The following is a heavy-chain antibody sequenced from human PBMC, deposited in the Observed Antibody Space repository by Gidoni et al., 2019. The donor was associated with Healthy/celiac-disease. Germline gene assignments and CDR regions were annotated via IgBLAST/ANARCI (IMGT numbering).Heavy chain of an antibody. CDR1: GYTFTSDG. D-gene: IGHD3-10*01. J-gene: IGHJ6*02. CDR3: ARLLWFWELSGMDV. CDR2: ISAYNGNT. Sequence: QVQLVQSGAEEKKPRASVKVSCNASGYTFTSDGTSWVRQAPGQGLEWMGWISAYNGNTNYAQKLQGRVTMTTDTSTSTAYMELRSLRSDDSGVCDCARLLWFWELSGMDVWGQGTTVTVSS. V-gene: IGHV1-18*01.